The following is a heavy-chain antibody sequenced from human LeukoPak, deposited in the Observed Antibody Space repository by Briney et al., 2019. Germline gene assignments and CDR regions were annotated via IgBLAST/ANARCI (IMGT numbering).Heavy chain of an antibody. V-gene: IGHV4-59*11. Sequence: SETLSLTFTVSGRSISSHYWSWIRQPPGKGLGWIGYIFYSGNINYIPSLKSRVTISVDTAKNQFSLKLNSVTAADTAVYYCAREGSVTTIFGVVNWFDPWGQGTLVTVSS. CDR1: GRSISSHY. CDR2: IFYSGNI. CDR3: AREGSVTTIFGVVNWFDP. J-gene: IGHJ5*02. D-gene: IGHD3-3*01.